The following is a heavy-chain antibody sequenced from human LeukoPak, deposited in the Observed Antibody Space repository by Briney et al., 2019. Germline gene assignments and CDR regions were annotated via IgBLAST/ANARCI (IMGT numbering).Heavy chain of an antibody. CDR3: ARLAWGRLDY. CDR2: IYLSGST. J-gene: IGHJ4*02. CDR1: GGSISSGGYY. D-gene: IGHD7-27*01. Sequence: PSQTLSLTCTVSGGSISSGGYYWSWIRQPPGKGLEWIGSIYLSGSTYYNSSLQSRVTISVDTSKNQFSLKLSSVTAADTAIYYCARLAWGRLDYWGQGTLVTVSS. V-gene: IGHV4-30-2*03.